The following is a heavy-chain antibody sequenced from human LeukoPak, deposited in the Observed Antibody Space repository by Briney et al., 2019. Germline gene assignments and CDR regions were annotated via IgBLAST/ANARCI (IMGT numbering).Heavy chain of an antibody. D-gene: IGHD3-16*02. J-gene: IGHJ4*02. Sequence: GRSLRLSCAASGFTFDDYAMHWVRQAPGKGLEWVSGISWNSGSIGYADSVKCRFTISRDNAKNSLYLQMNSLRAEDTALYYCAKGMITFGGVIVTPFDYWGQGTLVTVSS. CDR1: GFTFDDYA. CDR3: AKGMITFGGVIVTPFDY. CDR2: ISWNSGSI. V-gene: IGHV3-9*01.